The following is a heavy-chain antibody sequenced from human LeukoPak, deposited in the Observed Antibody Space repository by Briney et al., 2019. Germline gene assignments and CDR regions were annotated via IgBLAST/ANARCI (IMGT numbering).Heavy chain of an antibody. V-gene: IGHV1-8*01. Sequence: ASVKVSCKASGYTFTSYDINWVRQATGQGLEWMGWMNPNSGNTGYAQKFQGRVTMTRNTSISTAYMELSSLRSEDTAVYYCARAVDTKGGRRRYCYYYMDVWGKGTTVTVSS. J-gene: IGHJ6*03. CDR2: MNPNSGNT. CDR1: GYTFTSYD. CDR3: ARAVDTKGGRRRYCYYYMDV. D-gene: IGHD2-15*01.